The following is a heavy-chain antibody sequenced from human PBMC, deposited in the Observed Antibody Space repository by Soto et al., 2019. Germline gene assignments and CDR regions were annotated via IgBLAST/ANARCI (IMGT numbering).Heavy chain of an antibody. V-gene: IGHV4-61*01. CDR1: GGSISSSSYY. CDR3: ARDWRELRRGMDV. CDR2: IYYSGST. J-gene: IGHJ6*02. D-gene: IGHD1-26*01. Sequence: SETLSLTCTVSGGSISSSSYYWSWIRQPPGKGLEWIGYIYYSGSTNYNPSLKSRVTISVDTSKNQFSLKLSSVTAADTAVYYCARDWRELRRGMDVWGQGTTVTVSS.